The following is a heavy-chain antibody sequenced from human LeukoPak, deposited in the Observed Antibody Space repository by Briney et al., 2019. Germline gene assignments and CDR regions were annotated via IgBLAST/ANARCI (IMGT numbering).Heavy chain of an antibody. V-gene: IGHV3-30*18. CDR3: AKAGIVILDY. J-gene: IGHJ4*02. D-gene: IGHD1-26*01. Sequence: PGGSLRLSCAASGFTFSSYGMHWVRQAPGKGLEWVAVISYDGSNKYYADSVKGRFTISRDNSKNTLHLQMNSLRAEDTAVYYCAKAGIVILDYWGQGTLVTVSS. CDR1: GFTFSSYG. CDR2: ISYDGSNK.